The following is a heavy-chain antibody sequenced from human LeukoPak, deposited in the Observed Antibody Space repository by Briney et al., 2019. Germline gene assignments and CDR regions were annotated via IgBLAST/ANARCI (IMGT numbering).Heavy chain of an antibody. Sequence: GESLKISSKGSGYSFTSYWIGWVRQMPGKGLEWMGIICPADSDTRYSPSFQGQVTISADKSISTAYLQWSSLKASDTAMYYCARQSSWYTAMVKGTNFDYWGQGTLVTVS. J-gene: IGHJ4*02. CDR3: ARQSSWYTAMVKGTNFDY. CDR2: ICPADSDT. D-gene: IGHD5-18*01. CDR1: GYSFTSYW. V-gene: IGHV5-51*01.